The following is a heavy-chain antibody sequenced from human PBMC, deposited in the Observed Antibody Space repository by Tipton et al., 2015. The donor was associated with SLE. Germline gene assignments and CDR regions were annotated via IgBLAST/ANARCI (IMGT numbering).Heavy chain of an antibody. CDR3: ARPQQLVEDY. Sequence: LRLSCTVSGGSISSSSYYWGWIRQPPGKGLEWIGSIYYSGSTYYNPSLKSRVTISVDTSKNQFSLKLSSVTAADTAVYYCARPQQLVEDYWGQGTLVTVSS. J-gene: IGHJ4*02. V-gene: IGHV4-39*07. CDR2: IYYSGST. CDR1: GGSISSSSYY. D-gene: IGHD6-6*01.